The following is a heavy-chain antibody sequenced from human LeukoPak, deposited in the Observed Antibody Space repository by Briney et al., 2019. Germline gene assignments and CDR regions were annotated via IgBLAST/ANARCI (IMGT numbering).Heavy chain of an antibody. CDR3: AKEYGQDALT. CDR2: IRYDGSNK. CDR1: GFTFSSYW. V-gene: IGHV3-30*02. J-gene: IGHJ4*02. D-gene: IGHD3-9*01. Sequence: GGSLRLSCAASGFTFSSYWMNWVRQAPGKGLEWVAFIRYDGSNKYYADSVKGRFTISRDNSKNTLYLQMNSLRAEDTAVYYCAKEYGQDALTWGQGTLVTVSS.